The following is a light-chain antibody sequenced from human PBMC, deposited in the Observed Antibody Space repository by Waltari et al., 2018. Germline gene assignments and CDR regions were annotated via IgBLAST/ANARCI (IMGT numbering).Light chain of an antibody. V-gene: IGKV3-15*01. CDR2: GAS. CDR3: QQYNNWPPAT. Sequence: ETMMTQSPATLSVSPGERATLSCRASQTVSINLAWYQQKPGQPPRLLIYGASTRATGIPARCSGSGSGTEFTLTISSLQSEDFAIYYCQQYNNWPPATFGLGTKVEIK. J-gene: IGKJ1*01. CDR1: QTVSIN.